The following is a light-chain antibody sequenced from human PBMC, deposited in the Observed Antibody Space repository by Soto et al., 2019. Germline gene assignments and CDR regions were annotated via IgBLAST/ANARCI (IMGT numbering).Light chain of an antibody. J-gene: IGLJ1*01. CDR1: SSDVGAYNY. CDR3: CSYADNYTYV. V-gene: IGLV2-11*01. Sequence: QSALTQPRSVSGSPGQSVTISCTGTSSDVGAYNYVSWYQQHPGKAPKLMTYDVSKRPSGVPDRFSGSKSGNTASLTISGLQAEDEADYYCCSYADNYTYVLGNGTKLTVL. CDR2: DVS.